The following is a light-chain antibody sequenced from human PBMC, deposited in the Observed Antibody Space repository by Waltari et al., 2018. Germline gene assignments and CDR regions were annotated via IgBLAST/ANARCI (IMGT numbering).Light chain of an antibody. CDR3: QQYYDTPYT. V-gene: IGKV4-1*01. J-gene: IGKJ2*01. Sequence: DIVMTQSPDSLTVSLGERATINCKSRRSVLYNSNNKNYLAWYQQKPGQPPKLLIYWASTRESGVPDRFSGSASGTDFTLTISTLQAEDVAVYYCQQYYDTPYTFGQGTKLEIK. CDR1: RSVLYNSNNKNY. CDR2: WAS.